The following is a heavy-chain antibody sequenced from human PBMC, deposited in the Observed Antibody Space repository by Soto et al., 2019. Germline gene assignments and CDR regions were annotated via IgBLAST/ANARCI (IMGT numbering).Heavy chain of an antibody. V-gene: IGHV1-8*01. CDR3: ASERSGGYDY. CDR2: MNPNSGNR. CDR1: GYTFTSYD. J-gene: IGHJ4*02. D-gene: IGHD1-26*01. Sequence: QVQLVQSGAEVKKPGASVKVSCKASGYTFTSYDINWVRQATGQGLEWMGWMNPNSGNRGYAQKFKGRVNRTRSPSMRTADLELSSLRSEVTAVYCCASERSGGYDYWGQGALVTVSS.